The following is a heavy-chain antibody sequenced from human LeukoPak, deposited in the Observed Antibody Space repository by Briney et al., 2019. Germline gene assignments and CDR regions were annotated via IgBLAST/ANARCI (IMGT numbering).Heavy chain of an antibody. J-gene: IGHJ6*02. D-gene: IGHD4-17*01. CDR3: ARELRGPYYYYGMDV. Sequence: PSETLSLTCTVSSGSISSYYWSWIRQPPGKGLEWIGYIYYSGSTNYNPSLKSRVTISVDTSKNQFSLKLSSVTAADTAVYYCARELRGPYYYYGMDVWGQGTTVTVSS. CDR2: IYYSGST. CDR1: SGSISSYY. V-gene: IGHV4-59*01.